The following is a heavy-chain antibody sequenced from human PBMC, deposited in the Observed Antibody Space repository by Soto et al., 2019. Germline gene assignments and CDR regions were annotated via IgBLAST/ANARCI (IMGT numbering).Heavy chain of an antibody. CDR1: GYTFTGYY. CDR3: ARGVALTVRPAANWFDP. V-gene: IGHV1-2*04. J-gene: IGHJ5*02. D-gene: IGHD4-17*01. CDR2: INPNSGGT. Sequence: QVQLVQSGAEVKKPGASVKVSCKASGYTFTGYYMHWVRQAPGQGLEWMGWINPNSGGTNYAQKFQGWVTMTRDTSISTAYMELSRLGSDDTAVYYCARGVALTVRPAANWFDPWGQGTLVTVSS.